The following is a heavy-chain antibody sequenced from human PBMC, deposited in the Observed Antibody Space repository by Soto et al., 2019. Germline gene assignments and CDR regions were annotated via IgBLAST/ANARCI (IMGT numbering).Heavy chain of an antibody. CDR2: ISWNSGSI. D-gene: IGHD4-17*01. Sequence: EVPLVESGGGLVQPGRSLRLSCAASGFTFDDYAMHWVRQAPGKGLEWVSGISWNSGSIGYADSVKGRFTISRDNAKNSLYLQMNRLRAEDTALYYCAKGGFFGDYGYYYGMDVWGQGTTVTVSS. CDR3: AKGGFFGDYGYYYGMDV. CDR1: GFTFDDYA. V-gene: IGHV3-9*01. J-gene: IGHJ6*02.